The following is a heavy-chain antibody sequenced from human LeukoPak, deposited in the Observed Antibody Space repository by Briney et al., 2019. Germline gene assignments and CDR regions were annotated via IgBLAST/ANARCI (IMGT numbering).Heavy chain of an antibody. CDR3: ARDPVSYSSGWYMTDP. V-gene: IGHV1-2*06. D-gene: IGHD6-19*01. CDR1: GYTFTGYY. J-gene: IGHJ5*02. CDR2: INPNSGGT. Sequence: ASVKVSCKASGYTFTGYYMYWVRQAPGQGLEWMGRINPNSGGTNYAQKFQGRVTMTRDTSISTAYMELSRLRSDDTAVYYCARDPVSYSSGWYMTDPWGQGTLVTVSS.